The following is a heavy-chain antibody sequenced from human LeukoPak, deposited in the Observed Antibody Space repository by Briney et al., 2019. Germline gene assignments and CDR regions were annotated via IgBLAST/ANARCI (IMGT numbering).Heavy chain of an antibody. J-gene: IGHJ4*02. Sequence: GGSLRPSCAASGSTFSSYAMSWVRQAPGKGLEWVSAISGSGGSTYYADSVKGRFTISRDNSKNTLYLQMNSLRAEDTAVYYCAKGFYYGSGSYYNVPFDYWGQGTLVTVSS. CDR2: ISGSGGST. V-gene: IGHV3-23*01. D-gene: IGHD3-10*01. CDR1: GSTFSSYA. CDR3: AKGFYYGSGSYYNVPFDY.